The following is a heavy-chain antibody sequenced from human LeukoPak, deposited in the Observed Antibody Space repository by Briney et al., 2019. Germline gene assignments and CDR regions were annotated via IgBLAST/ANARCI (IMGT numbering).Heavy chain of an antibody. CDR1: GFTFSIYA. Sequence: GGSLRLSCAASGFTFSIYAMSWVRQAQGKGLEWVSAISGSGGNTYYADSVKGRFTISRDNSKNTLDLQMNSLRAEDTAMYYCAGDRRYDSSGYFQHWGQGTLVTVSS. J-gene: IGHJ1*01. D-gene: IGHD3-22*01. CDR2: ISGSGGNT. CDR3: AGDRRYDSSGYFQH. V-gene: IGHV3-23*01.